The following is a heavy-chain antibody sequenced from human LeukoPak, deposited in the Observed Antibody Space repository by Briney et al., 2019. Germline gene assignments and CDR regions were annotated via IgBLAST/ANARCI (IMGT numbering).Heavy chain of an antibody. D-gene: IGHD2-15*01. Sequence: GGSLRLSCAASGFTVSSNYMSWVRQAPGKGLEWVSVIYSGGSTYYADSVRGRFTISRHNSKNTLYLQMNSLRAEDTAVYYCASQTKLIYYGMDVWGQGTTVTVSS. V-gene: IGHV3-53*04. J-gene: IGHJ6*02. CDR1: GFTVSSNY. CDR2: IYSGGST. CDR3: ASQTKLIYYGMDV.